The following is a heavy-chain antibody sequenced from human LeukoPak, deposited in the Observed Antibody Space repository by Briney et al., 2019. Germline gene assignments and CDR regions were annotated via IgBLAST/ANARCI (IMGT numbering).Heavy chain of an antibody. CDR2: INPSNGGT. CDR3: ARLSDRIAAHNDY. CDR1: GYTFNDYY. V-gene: IGHV1-2*06. Sequence: ASVKVSCKVSGYTFNDYYVHWVRQAPGQGLEWMGRINPSNGGTNYTQRFQGRVTMTRDRSITTAYMELSRLRSDDTAVYYCARLSDRIAAHNDYWGQGTLISVSS. J-gene: IGHJ4*02. D-gene: IGHD6-6*01.